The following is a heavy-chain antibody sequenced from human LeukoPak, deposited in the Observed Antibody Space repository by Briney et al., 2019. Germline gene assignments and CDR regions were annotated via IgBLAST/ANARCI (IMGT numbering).Heavy chain of an antibody. D-gene: IGHD5-12*01. CDR3: ARSGYSGHDLNY. CDR2: IYHSGST. Sequence: SETLSLTCTVSGGSISSYYWSWFRQPPGKGLEWIGYIYHSGSTNYNPSLKSRVTISVDTSKNQFSLNLNSVTAADTAVYHCARSGYSGHDLNYWGQGTLVTVSS. CDR1: GGSISSYY. V-gene: IGHV4-59*01. J-gene: IGHJ4*02.